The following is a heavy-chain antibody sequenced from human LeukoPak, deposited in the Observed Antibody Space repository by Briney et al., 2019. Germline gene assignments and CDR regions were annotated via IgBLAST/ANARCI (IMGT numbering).Heavy chain of an antibody. J-gene: IGHJ6*03. CDR2: IYYSGRT. CDR3: ARRPVSPGYSSGWYDYYYYYMDV. CDR1: GGSISSYY. V-gene: IGHV4-59*12. Sequence: NPSETLSLTCNVSGGSISSYYWSWIRQPPGKGLEWIGYIYYSGRTNYNPSLKSRVTISVDTSKNQFSLKLSSVTAADTAVYYCARRPVSPGYSSGWYDYYYYYMDVWGKGTTVTISS. D-gene: IGHD6-19*01.